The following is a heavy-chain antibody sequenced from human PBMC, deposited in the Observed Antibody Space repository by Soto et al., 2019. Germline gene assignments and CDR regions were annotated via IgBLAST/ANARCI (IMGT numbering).Heavy chain of an antibody. Sequence: ASVKVSCKASGYTFTSYDINWVRQATGQGLEWMGWMNPNSGNTGYAQKFQGRVTMTRNTSISTAYMELSSLRSEDTAVYYCASGVVVVPAARGNYYYGMDVWGQGTTVTVSS. CDR3: ASGVVVVPAARGNYYYGMDV. J-gene: IGHJ6*02. CDR1: GYTFTSYD. D-gene: IGHD2-2*01. V-gene: IGHV1-8*01. CDR2: MNPNSGNT.